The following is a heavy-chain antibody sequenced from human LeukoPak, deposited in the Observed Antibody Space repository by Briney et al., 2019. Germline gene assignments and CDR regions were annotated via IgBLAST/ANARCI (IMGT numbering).Heavy chain of an antibody. CDR2: IYNSGST. V-gene: IGHV4-59*01. J-gene: IGHJ4*02. CDR3: ARENSNSWYLDY. Sequence: SETLSLTCTVSGGSISTYYWSWIRQPPGKGLEWIGYIYNSGSTKYNPSLKSRVTISVDTSKNQFSLKLSSVTAADTAVYYCARENSNSWYLDYWGQGALVTVSS. D-gene: IGHD6-13*01. CDR1: GGSISTYY.